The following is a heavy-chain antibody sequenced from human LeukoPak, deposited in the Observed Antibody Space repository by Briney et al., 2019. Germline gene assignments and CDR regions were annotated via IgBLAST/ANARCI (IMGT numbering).Heavy chain of an antibody. CDR2: ISVYNGNT. CDR1: GYTFKKYA. Sequence: GASVKVSCKASGYTFKKYAISWVRQAPGQGLEWMGWISVYNGNTKYAQNLQGRVTMTTDTSTSTAYMELRSLRSDDTAVYYCARDRDTEGSGYWGQGTLVTVSS. J-gene: IGHJ4*02. CDR3: ARDRDTEGSGY. V-gene: IGHV1-18*04. D-gene: IGHD3-10*01.